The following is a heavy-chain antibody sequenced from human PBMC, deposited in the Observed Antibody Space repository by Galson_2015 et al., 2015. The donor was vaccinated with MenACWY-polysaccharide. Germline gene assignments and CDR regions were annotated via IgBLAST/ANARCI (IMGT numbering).Heavy chain of an antibody. CDR3: ARHGAGTLGNYYYGMDV. Sequence: ETLSLTCTVSGGSISDTNYYWGWVRQPPGKGLEWLGSMFYSGNTDYNPSLMSLVTIFADTSKKQLSLKLRSVTDADTAVYYCARHGAGTLGNYYYGMDVWGQGTTVTVSS. D-gene: IGHD1/OR15-1a*01. J-gene: IGHJ6*02. CDR1: GGSISDTNYY. V-gene: IGHV4-39*01. CDR2: MFYSGNT.